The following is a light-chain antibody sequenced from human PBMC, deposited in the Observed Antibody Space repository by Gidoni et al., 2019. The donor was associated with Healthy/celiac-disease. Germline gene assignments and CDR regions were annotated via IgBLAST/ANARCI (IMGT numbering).Light chain of an antibody. CDR2: DVS. CDR1: SSDVGGYNY. J-gene: IGLJ2*01. V-gene: IGLV2-14*01. CDR3: SSYTSSSPRV. Sequence: QSALTQPASGSGSPGQSITISCTGTSSDVGGYNYVSWYQQHPGKAPKLMIYDVSNRPSVVSNRFSGSKSGNTASLTISGLQAEDEADYSCSSYTSSSPRVFGGGTKLTVL.